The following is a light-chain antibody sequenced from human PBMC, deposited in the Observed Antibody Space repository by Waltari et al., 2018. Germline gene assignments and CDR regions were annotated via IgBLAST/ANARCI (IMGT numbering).Light chain of an antibody. CDR3: QQYGSSPQM. CDR1: QSVRTRY. Sequence: EIVLTQSPGTLSLSPGERGTLPCRASQSVRTRYLAWYQQKPGQAPRLLIYGASSRSTGIPDRFSGSGSGTDFTLTISRLEPEDFADYYCQQYGSSPQMFGQGTKVEIK. J-gene: IGKJ1*01. V-gene: IGKV3-20*01. CDR2: GAS.